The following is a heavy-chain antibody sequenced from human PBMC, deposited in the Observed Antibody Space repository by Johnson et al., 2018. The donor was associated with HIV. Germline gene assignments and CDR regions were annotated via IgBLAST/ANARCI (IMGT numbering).Heavy chain of an antibody. J-gene: IGHJ3*02. CDR1: GFTFSSYG. Sequence: QVQLVESGGGVVQPGRSLRLSCAASGFTFSSYGMHWVRQAPGEGLEWVAVTSNDGTNTYYADSVKGRFTISRDNSKNTLYLEMNSLRAEDTAMYYCAMGGVHCRGGSCYSRNAFDIWGQGTMVTVSS. D-gene: IGHD2-15*01. CDR3: AMGGVHCRGGSCYSRNAFDI. CDR2: TSNDGTNT. V-gene: IGHV3-30*03.